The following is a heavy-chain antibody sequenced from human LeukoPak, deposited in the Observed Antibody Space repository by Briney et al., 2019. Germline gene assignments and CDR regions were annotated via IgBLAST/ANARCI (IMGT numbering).Heavy chain of an antibody. Sequence: GASVKVPCKTSGYTFTAYHMHWVRQAPGQGLEFMGWIYPPTGGTILAEKFQGRVTMTRDTSITTAYMELSGLNFDDTAVYYCVRENWYYDHWGQGTLVTVSS. J-gene: IGHJ4*02. D-gene: IGHD3-16*01. V-gene: IGHV1-2*02. CDR3: VRENWYYDH. CDR2: IYPPTGGT. CDR1: GYTFTAYH.